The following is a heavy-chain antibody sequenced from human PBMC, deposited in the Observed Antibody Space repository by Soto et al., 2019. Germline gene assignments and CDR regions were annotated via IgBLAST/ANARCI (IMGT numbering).Heavy chain of an antibody. CDR1: GYTFTSYD. CDR3: AREQSGYYDY. J-gene: IGHJ4*02. CDR2: MNPNSGKT. V-gene: IGHV1-8*01. Sequence: QVQLVQSGAEVKKPGPSVRVSCKASGYTFTSYDINWVRQATGQGLEWMGWMNPNSGKTVYAQKFQGRVTITRNTPISTAYMELSSLRPEDTAVSYFAREQSGYYDYWGQGTLVTVSS. D-gene: IGHD3-3*01.